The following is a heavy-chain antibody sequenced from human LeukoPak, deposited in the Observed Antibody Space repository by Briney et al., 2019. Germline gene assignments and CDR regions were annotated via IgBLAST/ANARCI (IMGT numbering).Heavy chain of an antibody. V-gene: IGHV4-59*13. CDR2: IYYSGST. D-gene: IGHD3-10*01. CDR3: ARGPLRKFPGYSGSYIPTLFD. J-gene: IGHJ4*02. Sequence: SETLSLTCTVSGGSISSYYWSWIRQPPGKGLEWIGYIYYSGSTNYNPSLKSRVTISVDTSKNQFSLKLSSVTAADTAVYYCARGPLRKFPGYSGSYIPTLFDWGQGTLVTVSS. CDR1: GGSISSYY.